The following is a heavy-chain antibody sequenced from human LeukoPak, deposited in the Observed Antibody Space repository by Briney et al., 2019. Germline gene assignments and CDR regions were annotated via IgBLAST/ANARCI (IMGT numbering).Heavy chain of an antibody. V-gene: IGHV4-34*01. CDR1: GGSFSGYY. Sequence: PSETLSLTCAVYGGSFSGYYWSWIRQPPGKGLEWIGEINHSGSTNYNPSLKSRVTISVDTSKNQFSLKLSSVTAADTAVYYCARGSSVRWLQYGEYFQHWGQGTLVTVSS. CDR2: INHSGST. J-gene: IGHJ1*01. D-gene: IGHD5-24*01. CDR3: ARGSSVRWLQYGEYFQH.